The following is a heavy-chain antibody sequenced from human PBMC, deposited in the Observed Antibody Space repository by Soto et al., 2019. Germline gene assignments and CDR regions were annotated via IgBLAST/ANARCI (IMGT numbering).Heavy chain of an antibody. CDR1: GDSISSGGYY. D-gene: IGHD4-17*01. V-gene: IGHV4-31*03. CDR3: ARGLSVTLFDF. CDR2: IYYSGST. Sequence: QVQLQESGPGLVQPSQTLSLACTVSGDSISSGGYYWSWIRQHPGKGLEWIGYIYYSGSTFYNPSLKSRVTISVDTSKNQFSLKLSSVTAADTAVYYCARGLSVTLFDFRGQGTLVTVSS. J-gene: IGHJ4*02.